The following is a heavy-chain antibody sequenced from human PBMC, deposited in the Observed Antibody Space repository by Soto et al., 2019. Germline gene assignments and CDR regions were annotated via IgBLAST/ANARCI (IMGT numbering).Heavy chain of an antibody. CDR1: GGSISSGDYY. Sequence: SGTLSLTCTVSGGSISSGDYYWSWIRQPPGKGLEWIGYIYSSGSTYYNPSLKSRVTISVDTSKNQFSLRLSSVTAADTAVYYCARATIVLVPAAMVSHWFDPWGQGTLVT. CDR2: IYSSGST. D-gene: IGHD2-2*01. V-gene: IGHV4-30-4*01. J-gene: IGHJ5*02. CDR3: ARATIVLVPAAMVSHWFDP.